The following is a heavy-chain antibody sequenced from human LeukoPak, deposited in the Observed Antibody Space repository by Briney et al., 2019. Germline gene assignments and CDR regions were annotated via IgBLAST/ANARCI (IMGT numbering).Heavy chain of an antibody. CDR2: IFYTGIT. D-gene: IGHD1-26*01. J-gene: IGHJ3*02. CDR3: AREVGQVMDDAFDI. CDR1: GGSISSSRYY. V-gene: IGHV4-39*07. Sequence: SETLSLTCTVSGGSISSSRYYWGWFRQPPGEGLEWIGVIFYTGITFYNPSLRSRVTLSIDTSKNQFSLNLRSVTAADTAVYYCAREVGQVMDDAFDIWGQGAMVTVSS.